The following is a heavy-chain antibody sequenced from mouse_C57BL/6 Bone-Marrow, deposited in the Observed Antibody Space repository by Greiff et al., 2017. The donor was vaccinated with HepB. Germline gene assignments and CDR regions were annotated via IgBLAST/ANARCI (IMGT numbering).Heavy chain of an antibody. CDR1: GYTFTSYW. D-gene: IGHD2-10*01. V-gene: IGHV1-64*01. CDR2: IHPNSGST. J-gene: IGHJ3*01. CDR3: ARGSYLGAY. Sequence: QVQLQQPGAELVKPGASVKLSCKASGYTFTSYWMHWVKQRPGQGLEWIGMIHPNSGSTNYNEKFKSKATLTVDKSSSTAYMQRSSLTSEDSAVYYCARGSYLGAYWGQGTLVTVSA.